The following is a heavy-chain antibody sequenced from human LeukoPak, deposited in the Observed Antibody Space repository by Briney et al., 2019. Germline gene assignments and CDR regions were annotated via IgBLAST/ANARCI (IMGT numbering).Heavy chain of an antibody. J-gene: IGHJ5*02. Sequence: ASVKVSCKTSEDICSIYHIHWVRQAPGQRLEWLPWINPDTGVTKYEQDLQGRVTVVRSTSLTTTYMELSTLTSDDTAVYYCALVTSGNWWFDPWGPGTLVTVSS. CDR1: EDICSIYH. V-gene: IGHV1-2*02. CDR2: INPDTGVT. D-gene: IGHD2-21*01. CDR3: ALVTSGNWWFDP.